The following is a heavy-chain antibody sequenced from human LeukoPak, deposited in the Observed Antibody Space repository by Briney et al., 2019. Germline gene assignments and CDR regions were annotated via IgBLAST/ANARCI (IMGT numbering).Heavy chain of an antibody. J-gene: IGHJ4*02. Sequence: GASVKVSCKASGYTFTSYDINWVRQATGQGLEWMGWISAYNGNTNYAQKLQGRVTMTTDTSTSTAYMELRSLRSDDTAVYYCARSYYYDSSGYLWEDYWGQGTLVTVSS. CDR1: GYTFTSYD. V-gene: IGHV1-18*01. CDR3: ARSYYYDSSGYLWEDY. D-gene: IGHD3-22*01. CDR2: ISAYNGNT.